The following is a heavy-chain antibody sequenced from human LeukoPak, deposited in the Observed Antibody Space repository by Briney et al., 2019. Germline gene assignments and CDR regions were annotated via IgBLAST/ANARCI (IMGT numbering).Heavy chain of an antibody. D-gene: IGHD5-24*01. Sequence: SETLSLTCTVSGGSISSYYWSWIRQPPGKGLEWIGYIYYSGSTNYNPSLKSRVTISVDTSKNQFSLKLSSVTAADTAVYYCARDLDGYNPNWGQGTLVTVSP. V-gene: IGHV4-59*01. CDR1: GGSISSYY. CDR3: ARDLDGYNPN. J-gene: IGHJ4*02. CDR2: IYYSGST.